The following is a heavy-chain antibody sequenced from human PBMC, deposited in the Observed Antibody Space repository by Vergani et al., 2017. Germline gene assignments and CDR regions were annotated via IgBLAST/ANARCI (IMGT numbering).Heavy chain of an antibody. CDR1: GFTFSSYG. V-gene: IGHV3-30*18. J-gene: IGHJ3*02. D-gene: IGHD3-22*01. CDR2: ISYDGSNK. CDR3: AKDSADYYDSSGSLDAFDI. Sequence: QVQLVESGGGVVQPGRSLRLSCAASGFTFSSYGMHWVRQAPGKGLEWVAVISYDGSNKYYADSVKGRFTISRDNSKNTLYLQMNSLRAEDTAVYYCAKDSADYYDSSGSLDAFDIWGQGTMVTVFS.